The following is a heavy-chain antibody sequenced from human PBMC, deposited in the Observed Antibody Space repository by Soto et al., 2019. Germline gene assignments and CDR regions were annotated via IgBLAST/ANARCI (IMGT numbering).Heavy chain of an antibody. CDR2: IYPGDSDS. Sequence: GESLKISCEGFGYNFATYWIAWVRQMPGKGLEYMGIIYPGDSDSRYSPSFQGQVTFSADKSISXXYXQWSSLKASDTAMYYCARHGFYGDYASNYFDPWGQGTLVTVSS. CDR1: GYNFATYW. D-gene: IGHD4-17*01. CDR3: ARHGFYGDYASNYFDP. V-gene: IGHV5-51*01. J-gene: IGHJ5*02.